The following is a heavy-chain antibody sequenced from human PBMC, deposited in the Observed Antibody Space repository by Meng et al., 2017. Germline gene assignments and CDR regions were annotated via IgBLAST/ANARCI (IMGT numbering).Heavy chain of an antibody. V-gene: IGHV3-30*07. CDR2: ISYDGSNK. Sequence: QVQRVESGGGVVQPGRYLRLSCAASGFTFSSYAMHWVRQAPGKGLEWVAVISYDGSNKYYADSVKGRFTISRDNSKNTLYLQMNSLRAEDTAVYYCARGKGWFDPWGQGTLVTVSS. CDR1: GFTFSSYA. CDR3: ARGKGWFDP. J-gene: IGHJ5*02.